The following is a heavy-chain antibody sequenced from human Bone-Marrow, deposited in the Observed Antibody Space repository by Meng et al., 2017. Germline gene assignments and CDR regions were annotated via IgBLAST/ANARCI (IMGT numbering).Heavy chain of an antibody. Sequence: GESLKISCAASGFTFSDYYMNWVRQAPGKGLEWVSSISSSTIYYADSVEGRITITSDNAKNSQYLQMNSLRADDTAVYCCAKVTLMVRGAANRVAHFDYWGQGTLVTVSS. D-gene: IGHD3-10*01. CDR3: AKVTLMVRGAANRVAHFDY. CDR1: GFTFSDYY. V-gene: IGHV3-69-1*01. CDR2: ISSSTI. J-gene: IGHJ4*02.